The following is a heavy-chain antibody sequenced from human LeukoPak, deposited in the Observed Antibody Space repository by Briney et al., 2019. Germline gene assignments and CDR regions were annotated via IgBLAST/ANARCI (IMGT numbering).Heavy chain of an antibody. Sequence: PGGSLRLSCAASGFTFSSYSMNWVRQAPGKGLEWVSSISSGSSYIYYADSVKGRFTISRDNAKNSLYLQMNSLRAEDTAVYYCASPPGEYYYMDVWGKGTTVTVSS. CDR1: GFTFSSYS. V-gene: IGHV3-21*01. CDR3: ASPPGEYYYMDV. J-gene: IGHJ6*03. D-gene: IGHD3-10*01. CDR2: ISSGSSYI.